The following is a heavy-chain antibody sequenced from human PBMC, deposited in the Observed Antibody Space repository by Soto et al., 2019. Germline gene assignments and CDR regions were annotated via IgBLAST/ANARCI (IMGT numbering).Heavy chain of an antibody. D-gene: IGHD3-16*01. CDR3: ARVWGAYPNFDC. Sequence: QVQLLESGGGVVQPGRSLRLSCAASGFPFSSYALHWVRQAPGRGLEWVAAISNDGGNKFYADSVKGRFSISRDTSKKTLYLQMNSLRAADTAVYYCARVWGAYPNFDCWGQGTQVTVSS. CDR2: ISNDGGNK. V-gene: IGHV3-30-3*01. J-gene: IGHJ4*02. CDR1: GFPFSSYA.